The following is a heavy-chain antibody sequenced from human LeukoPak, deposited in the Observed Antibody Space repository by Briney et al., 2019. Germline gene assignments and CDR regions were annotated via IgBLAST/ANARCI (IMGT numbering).Heavy chain of an antibody. D-gene: IGHD2-15*01. J-gene: IGHJ4*02. CDR2: ISGYNGNT. CDR3: ARDCSGGSCHFDY. V-gene: IGHV1-18*01. CDR1: GYIFTSYG. Sequence: ASVKVCCKASGYIFTSYGISWVRQAPGQGLEWMGWISGYNGNTNYAQKLQGRVTMTTDTSTSTAYMELRSLRSDDTAVYYCARDCSGGSCHFDYWGQGTLVTVSS.